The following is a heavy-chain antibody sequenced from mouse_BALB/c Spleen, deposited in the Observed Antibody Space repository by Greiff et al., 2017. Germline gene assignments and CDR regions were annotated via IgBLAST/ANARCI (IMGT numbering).Heavy chain of an antibody. CDR1: GYTFTSYT. CDR2: INPSSGYT. D-gene: IGHD2-1*01. CDR3: AKKAYGTFDY. J-gene: IGHJ2*01. Sequence: VQLQQSGAELARPGASVKMSCKASGYTFTSYTLHWVKQRPGQGLEWIGYINPSSGYTNYNQKFKDKATLTADKSSSTAYMQLSSLTSEDSAVYYCAKKAYGTFDYWGQGTTLTVAS. V-gene: IGHV1-4*01.